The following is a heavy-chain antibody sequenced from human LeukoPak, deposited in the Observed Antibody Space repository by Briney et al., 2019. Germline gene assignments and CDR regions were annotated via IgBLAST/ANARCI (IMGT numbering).Heavy chain of an antibody. CDR2: ISSSSSSI. J-gene: IGHJ3*02. D-gene: IGHD3-3*01. Sequence: GGSLRLSCAASGFTFSSYSMNWVRQAPGKGLEWVSSISSSSSSIYYADSVKGRFTISRDNAKNSLYLQMNSLRAEDTAVYYCAKTTITILDAFDIWGQGTMVTVSS. CDR1: GFTFSSYS. V-gene: IGHV3-21*01. CDR3: AKTTITILDAFDI.